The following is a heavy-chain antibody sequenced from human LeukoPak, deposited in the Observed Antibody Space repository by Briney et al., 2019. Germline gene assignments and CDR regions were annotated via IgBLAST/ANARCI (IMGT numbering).Heavy chain of an antibody. J-gene: IGHJ6*02. CDR3: ARRGIAMSRGPKEYDDYGMDV. Sequence: SETLSLTCTVSGHSISRYRWNWIRQPPGKGLEWIGHIYYPRNMYYTRSIKNRVTLAVDTSKNQFSLRLSSVTAADTAVYYCARRGIAMSRGPKEYDDYGMDVWGQGTTVTVSS. CDR1: GHSISRYR. CDR2: IYYPRNM. V-gene: IGHV4-59*08. D-gene: IGHD3-10*01.